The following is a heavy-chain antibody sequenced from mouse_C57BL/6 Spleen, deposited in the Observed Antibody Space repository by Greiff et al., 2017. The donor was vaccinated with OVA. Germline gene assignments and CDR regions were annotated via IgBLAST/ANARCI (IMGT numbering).Heavy chain of an antibody. Sequence: VKLQQSGPELVKPGASVKISCKASGYAFSSSWMNWVKQRPGKGLEWIGRIYPGDGDTNYNGKFKGKATLTADKSSSTAYMQLSSLTSEDSAVYFCASPPYYYGSSWYFDVWGTGTTVTVSS. D-gene: IGHD1-1*01. V-gene: IGHV1-82*01. J-gene: IGHJ1*03. CDR2: IYPGDGDT. CDR1: GYAFSSSW. CDR3: ASPPYYYGSSWYFDV.